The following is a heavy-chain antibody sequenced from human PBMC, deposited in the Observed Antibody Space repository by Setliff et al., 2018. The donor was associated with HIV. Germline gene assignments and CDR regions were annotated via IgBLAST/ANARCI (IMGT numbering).Heavy chain of an antibody. V-gene: IGHV4-59*01. CDR1: SDSIRFYY. D-gene: IGHD5-18*01. J-gene: IGHJ4*02. CDR2: VYYTGST. CDR3: ARDSGGYNYGFAVGSFDY. Sequence: PSETLSLTCTVSSDSIRFYYWTWIRQPPGKGLEWIGNVYYTGSTNYNPSLKSRITISIDTSKSQFSLKLTSVAAADTAVYYCARDSGGYNYGFAVGSFDYWGQGAQVTVSS.